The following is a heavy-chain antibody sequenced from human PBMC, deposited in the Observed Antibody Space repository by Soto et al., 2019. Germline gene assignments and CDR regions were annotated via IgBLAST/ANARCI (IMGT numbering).Heavy chain of an antibody. D-gene: IGHD6-25*01. CDR2: IYPDDSDT. CDR1: GYSFTFYW. Sequence: GESLKSCFDASGYSFTFYWIACVRQLPGKVLEWMGIIYPDDSDTRYRPSFQGQVTISADKSISSAYLQWSSLRASDTAMYYCARGGAATLTSDSWGHGTPVNLS. CDR3: ARGGAATLTSDS. V-gene: IGHV5-51*01. J-gene: IGHJ5*01.